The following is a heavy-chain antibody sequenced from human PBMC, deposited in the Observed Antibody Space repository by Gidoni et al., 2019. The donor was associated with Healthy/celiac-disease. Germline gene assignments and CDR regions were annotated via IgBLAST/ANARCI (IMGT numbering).Heavy chain of an antibody. CDR2: ISYDGSNK. Sequence: QVQLVESGGGVVQPGRSLRLSCAASGFTFSSYGMHWVRQAPGKGLEWVAVISYDGSNKYYADSVKGRFTISRDNSKNTLYLQMNSLRAEDTAVYYCARDISRWLRPLGYGMDVWGQGTTVTVSS. V-gene: IGHV3-30*03. CDR1: GFTFSSYG. D-gene: IGHD5-12*01. J-gene: IGHJ6*02. CDR3: ARDISRWLRPLGYGMDV.